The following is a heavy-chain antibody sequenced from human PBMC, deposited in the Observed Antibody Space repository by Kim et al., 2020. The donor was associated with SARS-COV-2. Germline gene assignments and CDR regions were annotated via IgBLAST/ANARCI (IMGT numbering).Heavy chain of an antibody. CDR3: CRASSGRNYYYLYMDV. J-gene: IGHJ6*03. Sequence: GESLRLSCAASGFTFSNYAMTWVRQAPGKGLEWVSVINDSDDSTYYADSVNGRFTISRDNSKNTLYLQMNSLRAEDTAVYTCCRASSGRNYYYLYMDVWGKGTTVTVSS. D-gene: IGHD3-10*01. V-gene: IGHV3-23*01. CDR2: INDSDDST. CDR1: GFTFSNYA.